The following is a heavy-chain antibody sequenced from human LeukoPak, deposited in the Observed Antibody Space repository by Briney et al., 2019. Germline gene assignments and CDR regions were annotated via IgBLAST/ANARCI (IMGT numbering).Heavy chain of an antibody. J-gene: IGHJ5*02. CDR2: IYDSGST. V-gene: IGHV4-30-4*07. D-gene: IGHD3-10*01. CDR1: DDSISSGGYS. CDR3: ARRFSRITMIRGESWFDP. Sequence: SETLSLTCTVSDDSISSGGYSWSWIRQPPGKGLEWIGYIYDSGSTYYNPSLKSRVTISIDMSKNQFSLKLSSVTAADTAVYYRARRFSRITMIRGESWFDPWGQGTLVIVSS.